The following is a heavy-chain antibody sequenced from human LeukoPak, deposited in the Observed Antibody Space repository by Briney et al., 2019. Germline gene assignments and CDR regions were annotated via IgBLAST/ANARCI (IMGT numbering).Heavy chain of an antibody. Sequence: GGSLRLSCAASGFTFSSYSMNWVRQAPGKGLEWVSSISSSSSYIYYADSVKGRFTISRDNAKNSLYLQMNSLRAEDTAVYYCARARALYFYDSNGPPKVYYFDSWGQGTLVTVSS. J-gene: IGHJ4*02. CDR3: ARARALYFYDSNGPPKVYYFDS. V-gene: IGHV3-21*04. CDR1: GFTFSSYS. CDR2: ISSSSSYI. D-gene: IGHD3-22*01.